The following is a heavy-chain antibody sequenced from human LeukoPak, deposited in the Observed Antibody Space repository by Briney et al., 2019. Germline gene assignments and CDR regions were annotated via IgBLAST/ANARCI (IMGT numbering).Heavy chain of an antibody. J-gene: IGHJ6*03. Sequence: GGSLRPSCAASGFTFSSYSMSWVRQAPGKGLEWVSSISSSSNIYYADSVKGRFTISRDNAKNSLYLQMNSLRAEDTAVYYCARANDNYYYYYMDVWGKGTTVTISS. D-gene: IGHD3-9*01. V-gene: IGHV3-21*01. CDR2: ISSSSNI. CDR3: ARANDNYYYYYMDV. CDR1: GFTFSSYS.